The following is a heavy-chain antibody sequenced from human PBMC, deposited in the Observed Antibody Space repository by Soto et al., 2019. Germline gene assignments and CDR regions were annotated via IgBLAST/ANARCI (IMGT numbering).Heavy chain of an antibody. CDR1: GGTMSSYA. CDR2: ISGSGGGT. J-gene: IGHJ6*02. CDR3: AVRLGQNYCRLDV. V-gene: IGHV3-23*01. D-gene: IGHD2-15*01. Sequence: VPLRLCCAASGGTMSSYARSWIRQATGKGLEWVSSISGSGGGTYYAASVKGRFTVSRDNSKRTVFLEVSSLGAGDTAVYYCAVRLGQNYCRLDVLGQGTTVTGSS.